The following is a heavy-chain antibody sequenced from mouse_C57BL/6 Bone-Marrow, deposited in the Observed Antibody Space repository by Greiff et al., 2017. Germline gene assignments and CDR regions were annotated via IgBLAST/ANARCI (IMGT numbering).Heavy chain of an antibody. D-gene: IGHD1-1*01. CDR3: ALRGLYYYAMDY. CDR2: IYPRSGNT. J-gene: IGHJ4*01. CDR1: GYTFTSYG. V-gene: IGHV1-81*01. Sequence: VQLQQSGAELARPGASVKLSCKASGYTFTSYGISWVKQRTGQGLEWIGEIYPRSGNTYYNEKFKGKATLTADKSSSTAYMELRSLTSEDSAVYFCALRGLYYYAMDYWGQGTSVTVSS.